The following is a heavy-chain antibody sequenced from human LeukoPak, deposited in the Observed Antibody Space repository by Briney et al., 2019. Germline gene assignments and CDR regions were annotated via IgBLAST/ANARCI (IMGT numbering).Heavy chain of an antibody. CDR2: MYYGGST. Sequence: SETLSLTCTVSGGSISSSSYYWGWIRPPPGKGREWIGSMYYGGSTYYNPSVKSRVTISVDTSKNQFSLKLSSVTAADTAVYYCARHGSVRFLGWLFVDYWGQGTLVTVSS. J-gene: IGHJ4*02. CDR1: GGSISSSSYY. CDR3: ARHGSVRFLGWLFVDY. D-gene: IGHD3-3*01. V-gene: IGHV4-39*01.